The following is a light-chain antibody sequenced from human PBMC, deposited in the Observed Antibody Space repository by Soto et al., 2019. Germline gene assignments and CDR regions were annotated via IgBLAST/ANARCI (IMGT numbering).Light chain of an antibody. Sequence: QSALTQPPSASGSPGQSVTISCTGTSSDIGGSNYVSWYQHHPGKAPKLLIYDVNNRPSGVPDRFSGSKSGTTASLTVSGLQPEDEADYFCCSYAGSDNLVVFGGGTQLTVL. CDR3: CSYAGSDNLVV. CDR1: SSDIGGSNY. V-gene: IGLV2-8*01. CDR2: DVN. J-gene: IGLJ2*01.